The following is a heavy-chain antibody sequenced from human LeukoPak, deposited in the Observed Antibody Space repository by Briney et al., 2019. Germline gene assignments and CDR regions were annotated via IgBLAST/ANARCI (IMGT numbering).Heavy chain of an antibody. J-gene: IGHJ4*02. D-gene: IGHD6-6*01. CDR1: GYTFTSYG. CDR2: ISAYNGNT. CDR3: ARDFSRERTRGYSSSDY. V-gene: IGHV1-18*01. Sequence: GASVKVSCKASGYTFTSYGISWVRQAPGQGLEWMGWISAYNGNTNYAQKLQGRVTMTTDTSTSTAYMELRSLRSDDTAVYYCARDFSRERTRGYSSSDYWGQGTLVTVSS.